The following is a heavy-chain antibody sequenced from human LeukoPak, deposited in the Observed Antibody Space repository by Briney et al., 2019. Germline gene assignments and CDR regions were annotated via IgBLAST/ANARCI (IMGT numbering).Heavy chain of an antibody. CDR3: ARVQDIVVVSAARLDYNWFDP. V-gene: IGHV1-8*03. J-gene: IGHJ5*02. CDR1: GYTFTSYD. Sequence: ASVKVSCKASGYTFTSYDINWVRQATGQGLEWMGWMNPNSGNTGYAQKFQGRVTITRNTSISTAYMELSSLRSEDTAVYYCARVQDIVVVSAARLDYNWFDPWGQGTLVTVSS. CDR2: MNPNSGNT. D-gene: IGHD2-2*01.